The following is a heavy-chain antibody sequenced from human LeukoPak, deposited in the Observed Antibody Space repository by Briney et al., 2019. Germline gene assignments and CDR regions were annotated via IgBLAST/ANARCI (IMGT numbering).Heavy chain of an antibody. CDR2: ISAYNGNT. D-gene: IGHD3-22*01. CDR3: ARISVYYDSSGYFQH. CDR1: GYTFTGYY. V-gene: IGHV1-18*04. Sequence: ASVKVSCKASGYTFTGYYMHWVRQAPGQGLEWMGWISAYNGNTNYAQKLQGRVTMTTDTSTSTAYMELRSLRSDDTAVYYCARISVYYDSSGYFQHWGQGTLVTVSS. J-gene: IGHJ1*01.